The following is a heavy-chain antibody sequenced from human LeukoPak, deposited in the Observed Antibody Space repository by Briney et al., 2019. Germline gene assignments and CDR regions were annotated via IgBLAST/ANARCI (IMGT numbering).Heavy chain of an antibody. V-gene: IGHV3-30-3*01. CDR1: GFTFSSYA. J-gene: IGHJ5*02. Sequence: GGSLRLSCAASGFTFSSYAMHWVRQAPGKGLEWVAVISYDGSNKYYADSVKGRFTISRDNAKNSLYLQMNSLRDEDTAVYYCAREKTWGPHNWFDPWGQGTLVTASS. CDR3: AREKTWGPHNWFDP. D-gene: IGHD7-27*01. CDR2: ISYDGSNK.